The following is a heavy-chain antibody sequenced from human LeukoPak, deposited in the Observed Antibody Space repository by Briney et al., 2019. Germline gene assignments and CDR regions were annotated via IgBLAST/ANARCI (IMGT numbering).Heavy chain of an antibody. CDR3: ARGVVVPAATNWFDP. J-gene: IGHJ5*02. Sequence: SETLSLTCTVSGGSISSSSYYWGWIRQPPGKGLEWIGSIYYSGSTYYNPSLKSRVTISVDTSKNQFSLKLSSVTAADTAVYYCARGVVVPAATNWFDPWGQGTLVTVSS. V-gene: IGHV4-39*07. CDR2: IYYSGST. D-gene: IGHD2-2*01. CDR1: GGSISSSSYY.